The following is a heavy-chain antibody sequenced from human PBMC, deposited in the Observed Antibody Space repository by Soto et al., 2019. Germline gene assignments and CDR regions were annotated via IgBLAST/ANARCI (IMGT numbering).Heavy chain of an antibody. D-gene: IGHD7-27*01. CDR1: GGSISSGDYY. V-gene: IGHV4-30-4*01. J-gene: IGHJ5*02. Sequence: QVQLQESGPGLVKPSQTLSLTCTVSGGSISSGDYYWSWIRQPPGKGLEWIGYIYYSGSTYYNPSLKSRVTISVDTSKNQFSLKLSSVTAADTAVYYCARELGSWGGYNWFDPWGQGTLVTVSS. CDR2: IYYSGST. CDR3: ARELGSWGGYNWFDP.